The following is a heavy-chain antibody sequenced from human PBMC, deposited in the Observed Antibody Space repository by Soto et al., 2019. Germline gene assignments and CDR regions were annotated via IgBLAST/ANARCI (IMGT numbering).Heavy chain of an antibody. CDR1: GFSFGSYA. CDR2: ITGFGTDT. V-gene: IGHV3-23*01. CDR3: AKNLLYYFQY. Sequence: GSLRLSCAASGFSFGSYAMSWVRQAPGKGLEWVSSITGFGTDTFYADSVRGRFTISRDNSGNTLYLQMTSLRPQDTAVYYCAKNLLYYFQYWGRGTLVTVSS. J-gene: IGHJ4*01.